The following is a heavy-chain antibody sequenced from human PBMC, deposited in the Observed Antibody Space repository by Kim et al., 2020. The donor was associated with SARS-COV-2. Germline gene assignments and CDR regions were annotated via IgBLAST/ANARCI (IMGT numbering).Heavy chain of an antibody. J-gene: IGHJ4*02. CDR2: IKSKTDGGTT. D-gene: IGHD2-15*01. CDR1: GFTFSNAW. CDR3: TTDRQFYCSGGSCYEAAY. Sequence: GGSLRLSCAASGFTFSNAWMSWVRQAPGKGLEWVGRIKSKTDGGTTDYAAPVKGRFTISRDDSKNTLYLQMNSLKTEDTAVYYCTTDRQFYCSGGSCYEAAYWGQGTLVTVSS. V-gene: IGHV3-15*01.